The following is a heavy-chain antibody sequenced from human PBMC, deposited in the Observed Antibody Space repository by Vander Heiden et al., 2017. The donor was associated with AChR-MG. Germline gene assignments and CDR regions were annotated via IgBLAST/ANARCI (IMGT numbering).Heavy chain of an antibody. CDR3: ARGGTFWSGSTNWFDP. D-gene: IGHD3-3*01. CDR1: GGTFSSYP. V-gene: IGHV1-69*06. Sequence: QVQLVQSGAEVKKPGSSVKVSCKASGGTFSSYPISWVRQAPGQGLGWMGVIIPIFGTANYAQKFQGRVTITADKSTSTAYMELSSLRSEDTAVYYCARGGTFWSGSTNWFDPWGQGTLVTVSS. J-gene: IGHJ5*02. CDR2: IIPIFGTA.